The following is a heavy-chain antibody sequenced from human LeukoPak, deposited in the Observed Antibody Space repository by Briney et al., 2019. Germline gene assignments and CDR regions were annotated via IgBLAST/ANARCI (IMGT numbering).Heavy chain of an antibody. D-gene: IGHD4-17*01. CDR3: ARDGDYVPPPPYYFDY. CDR2: INSDGSST. V-gene: IGHV3-74*01. Sequence: GGSLRLSCAASGFTFSSYWMHWVRQAPGKGLVWGSRINSDGSSTSYADSVKGRFTISRDNAKNTLYLQMNSLRAEDTAVYYCARDGDYVPPPPYYFDYWGQGTLVTVSS. CDR1: GFTFSSYW. J-gene: IGHJ4*02.